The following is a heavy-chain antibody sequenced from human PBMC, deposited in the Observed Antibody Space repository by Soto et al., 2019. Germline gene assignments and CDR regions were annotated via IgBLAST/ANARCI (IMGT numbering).Heavy chain of an antibody. Sequence: QVQLVQSGAEVKKPGSSVKVSCKASGGTFSSYAISWVRQAPGQGLEWMGGIIPIFGTANYAQKFQGRVTITADKSTRTAYMGLSSLRSEDTAVYYCARVDYYDSTGGHVGFDIWGQGTMVTVSS. CDR1: GGTFSSYA. D-gene: IGHD3-22*01. J-gene: IGHJ3*02. CDR3: ARVDYYDSTGGHVGFDI. CDR2: IIPIFGTA. V-gene: IGHV1-69*06.